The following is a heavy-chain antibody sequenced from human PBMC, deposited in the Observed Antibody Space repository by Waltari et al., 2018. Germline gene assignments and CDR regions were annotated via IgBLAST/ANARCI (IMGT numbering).Heavy chain of an antibody. CDR3: ARLIMTTVTNSPGPDAFDI. D-gene: IGHD4-17*01. J-gene: IGHJ3*02. CDR2: INAGNGNT. Sequence: QVQLVQSGAEVKKPGASVKVSCKASGYTFTSYAMHWVRQAPGQRLEWMGWINAGNGNTKYSQKFQGRVTITRDTSASTAYMELSSLRSEDTAVYYCARLIMTTVTNSPGPDAFDIWGQGTMVTVSS. V-gene: IGHV1-3*01. CDR1: GYTFTSYA.